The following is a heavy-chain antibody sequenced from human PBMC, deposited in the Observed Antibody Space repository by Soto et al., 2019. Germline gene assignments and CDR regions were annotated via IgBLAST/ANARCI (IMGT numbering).Heavy chain of an antibody. J-gene: IGHJ4*02. Sequence: PGGSLRRSCAASGFPLSSYRMNWVRAAPGKGLEWVSSISSSSSYIYYADSVKGRFTISRDNAKNSLYLQMNSLRAEDTAVYYCASQDSSGWNLGYWGQGTLVTVSS. CDR3: ASQDSSGWNLGY. D-gene: IGHD6-19*01. CDR2: ISSSSSYI. CDR1: GFPLSSYR. V-gene: IGHV3-21*01.